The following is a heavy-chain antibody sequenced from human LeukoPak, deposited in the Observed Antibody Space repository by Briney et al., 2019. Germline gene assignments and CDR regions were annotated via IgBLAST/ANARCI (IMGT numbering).Heavy chain of an antibody. D-gene: IGHD5-18*01. V-gene: IGHV3-48*03. CDR3: ATSYGYADFYS. Sequence: GGSPRLSCAASGFTFSSYEMNWVRQAPGKGLEWVSYISSSGSTIYYADSVKGRFTISRDNAKNSLYLQMNSLRAEDTAVYYCATSYGYADFYSWGQGTLVTVSS. J-gene: IGHJ5*02. CDR1: GFTFSSYE. CDR2: ISSSGSTI.